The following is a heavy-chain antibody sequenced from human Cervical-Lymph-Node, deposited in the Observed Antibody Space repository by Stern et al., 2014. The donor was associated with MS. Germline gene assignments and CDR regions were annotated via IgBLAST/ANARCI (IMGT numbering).Heavy chain of an antibody. Sequence: VNLVESGGGVVQPGRSLRLSCAASGFSFSRYAMHWVRHAPGTGLEWVALIWYDGSNPYYADSVTGRFTISRDNFKNTLYLQMNSLRAEDTAVYYCASAYSSSHYYFDYWGQGTLVTVSS. V-gene: IGHV3-33*01. J-gene: IGHJ4*02. D-gene: IGHD6-13*01. CDR1: GFSFSRYA. CDR2: IWYDGSNP. CDR3: ASAYSSSHYYFDY.